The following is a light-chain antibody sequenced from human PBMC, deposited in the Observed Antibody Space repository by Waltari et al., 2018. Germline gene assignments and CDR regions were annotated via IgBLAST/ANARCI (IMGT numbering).Light chain of an antibody. J-gene: IGKJ5*01. CDR1: QGISSY. V-gene: IGKV1-8*01. CDR2: AAS. Sequence: AIRMTQSPSSLSASTGDRVTINCRASQGISSYLSCYQQKPGKAPKLLIYAASTLQSGVPSRFSGSGSGTDFTLTISCLQSEDFATYYCQQYYSYPQITFGQGTRLEIK. CDR3: QQYYSYPQIT.